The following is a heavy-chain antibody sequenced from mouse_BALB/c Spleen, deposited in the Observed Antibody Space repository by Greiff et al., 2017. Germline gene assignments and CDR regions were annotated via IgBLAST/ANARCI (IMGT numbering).Heavy chain of an antibody. CDR1: GFTFSSYY. J-gene: IGHJ2*01. Sequence: EVQLQESGGGLVKLGGSLKLSCAASGFTFSSYYMSWVRQTPEKRLELVAAINSNGGSTYYPDTVKGRFTISRDNAKNTLYLQMSSLKSEDTALYYCARHGDYEDYFDYWGQGTTLTVSS. D-gene: IGHD2-13*01. CDR2: INSNGGST. CDR3: ARHGDYEDYFDY. V-gene: IGHV5-6-2*01.